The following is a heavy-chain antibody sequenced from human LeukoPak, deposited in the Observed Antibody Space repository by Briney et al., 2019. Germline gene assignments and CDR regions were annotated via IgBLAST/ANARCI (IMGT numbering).Heavy chain of an antibody. V-gene: IGHV7-4-1*02. CDR1: GYTFTSYA. Sequence: ASVKVSCKASGYTFTSYAMNWVRQAPGQGLEWMGWINTNTGNPTYAQGFTGRFVFSLDTSVSTAYLQISSLKAEDTAVYYCARVEGQWLVPHWYFDYWGQGTLVTVSS. J-gene: IGHJ4*02. D-gene: IGHD6-19*01. CDR3: ARVEGQWLVPHWYFDY. CDR2: INTNTGNP.